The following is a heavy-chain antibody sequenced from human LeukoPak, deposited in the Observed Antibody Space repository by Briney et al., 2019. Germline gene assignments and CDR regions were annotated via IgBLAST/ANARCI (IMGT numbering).Heavy chain of an antibody. CDR2: IYTSGST. CDR3: ARDAAADNYYYYMDV. V-gene: IGHV4-4*07. J-gene: IGHJ6*03. Sequence: PSETLPLTCTVSGGSISSYYWSWIRQPAGKGLEWIGRIYTSGSTNYNPSLKSRVTMSVDTSKNQFSLKLSSVTAADTAVYYCARDAAADNYYYYMDVWGKGTTVTVSS. CDR1: GGSISSYY. D-gene: IGHD6-13*01.